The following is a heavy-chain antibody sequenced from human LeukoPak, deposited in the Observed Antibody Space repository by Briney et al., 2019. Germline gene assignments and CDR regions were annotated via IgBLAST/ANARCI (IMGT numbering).Heavy chain of an antibody. Sequence: GESLKISCKASGYSFSSDWIAWVRQMPGKGLEWMGIIFPIDSETTYSPSFQGQVTISADKSISTAYLQWSSLKASDTAMYYCARQRRDGYPFDPWGQGTLVTVSS. J-gene: IGHJ5*02. CDR3: ARQRRDGYPFDP. CDR2: IFPIDSET. V-gene: IGHV5-51*01. D-gene: IGHD5-18*01. CDR1: GYSFSSDW.